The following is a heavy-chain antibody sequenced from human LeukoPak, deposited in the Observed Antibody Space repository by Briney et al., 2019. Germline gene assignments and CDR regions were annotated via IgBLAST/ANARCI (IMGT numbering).Heavy chain of an antibody. Sequence: SETLSLTCTVSGGTISGYYWSWIRQPPGKGLEMIGYIYYSGTTEYNPSLKSRITISVDTSKNQSSLRLSSVTAADTAVYYCARLGGGSYPPFDYWGQGTLVTVSS. CDR2: IYYSGTT. CDR1: GGTISGYY. V-gene: IGHV4-59*08. J-gene: IGHJ4*02. D-gene: IGHD1-26*01. CDR3: ARLGGGSYPPFDY.